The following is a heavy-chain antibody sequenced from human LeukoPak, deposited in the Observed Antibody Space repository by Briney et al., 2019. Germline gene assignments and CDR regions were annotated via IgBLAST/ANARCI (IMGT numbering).Heavy chain of an antibody. J-gene: IGHJ4*02. D-gene: IGHD3-10*01. Sequence: GGSLRLSCTASGFIFSSYAMNWVRQAPGKGPEWVSVMTSSGGGTDYADSVKGRFTISRDNFKNTLYLQMNSLRAEDTAVYYCAKAHYFGSGSFDHWGQGTLVTVSP. V-gene: IGHV3-23*01. CDR2: MTSSGGGT. CDR3: AKAHYFGSGSFDH. CDR1: GFIFSSYA.